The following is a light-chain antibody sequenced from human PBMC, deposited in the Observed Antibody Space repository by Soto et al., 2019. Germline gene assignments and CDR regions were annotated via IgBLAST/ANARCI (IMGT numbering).Light chain of an antibody. J-gene: IGKJ1*01. CDR1: QSISSY. V-gene: IGKV1-39*01. CDR3: QQSYSTPRT. CDR2: AAS. Sequence: DIQMTQSPASLSASVGDRVTITCGASQSISSYLNWYQQKTGKAPKLLIYAASSLQSGVPSRFSGSGYGTDFTLTISSLQTEDFATYYCQQSYSTPRTFGQGTKVDIK.